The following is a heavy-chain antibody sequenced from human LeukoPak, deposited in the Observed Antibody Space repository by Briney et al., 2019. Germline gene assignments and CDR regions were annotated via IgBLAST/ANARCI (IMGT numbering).Heavy chain of an antibody. J-gene: IGHJ6*02. V-gene: IGHV3-23*01. D-gene: IGHD3-10*01. CDR1: GFTFRTFP. CDR2: ISAGGDIT. CDR3: AKWWFGEFNYYYCGMDV. Sequence: PGGSLRLSCAASGFTFRTFPMGWVRQAPGKGLEWVSAISAGGDITFYSDSVRGRFTISRDNSKETLYLQMNSLRAEDTALYYCAKWWFGEFNYYYCGMDVWGQGTTVTVSS.